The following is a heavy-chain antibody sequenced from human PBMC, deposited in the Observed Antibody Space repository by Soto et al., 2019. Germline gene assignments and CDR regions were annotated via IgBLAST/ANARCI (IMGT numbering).Heavy chain of an antibody. CDR1: GGSVSDKNYY. J-gene: IGHJ4*02. CDR2: VYYSGTT. D-gene: IGHD4-17*01. Sequence: SETLSLTCSVSGGSVSDKNYYWRWIRQPPEKRLEWIGYVYYSGTTNYNPSLKCRVTISVDLSKNRFSLRLSSVTTSDTALYYCARTTAVPNTLRSRYFFDYWGQGTLVTVSS. CDR3: ARTTAVPNTLRSRYFFDY. V-gene: IGHV4-61*01.